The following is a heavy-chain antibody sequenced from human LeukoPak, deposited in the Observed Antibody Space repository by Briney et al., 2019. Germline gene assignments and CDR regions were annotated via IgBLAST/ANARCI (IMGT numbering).Heavy chain of an antibody. J-gene: IGHJ4*02. V-gene: IGHV3-7*01. CDR1: GFTFSSYW. D-gene: IGHD6-19*01. CDR3: ARDSSGWYYYSDY. CDR2: IKQDGSEK. Sequence: GGSLRLSCAASGFTFSSYWMSWVRQAPGKGLEWVANIKQDGSEKYYVDSVKGRFTISRDNAKNSLYLQMNSLRAEDTAVYYCARDSSGWYYYSDYWGQGTLVTVSS.